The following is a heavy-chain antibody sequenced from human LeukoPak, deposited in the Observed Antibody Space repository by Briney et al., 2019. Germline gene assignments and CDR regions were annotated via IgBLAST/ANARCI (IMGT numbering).Heavy chain of an antibody. V-gene: IGHV3-48*01. Sequence: GGSLRLSCAASGFTFSSYSMMWVRQAPGKGLEWVSYISSSSTTIHYADSVKGRFTISRDNAKNTLYLQMNSLRAEDTAVYYCAKDREQLVLSDWGQGNLVTVSS. D-gene: IGHD6-6*01. J-gene: IGHJ4*02. CDR3: AKDREQLVLSD. CDR2: ISSSSTTI. CDR1: GFTFSSYS.